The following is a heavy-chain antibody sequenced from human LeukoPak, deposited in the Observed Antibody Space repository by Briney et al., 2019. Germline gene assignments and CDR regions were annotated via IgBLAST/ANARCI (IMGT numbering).Heavy chain of an antibody. CDR2: ISHSGST. CDR3: ARGVYCSGGSCYSWGVRNWFDP. D-gene: IGHD2-15*01. Sequence: SETLSLTCAVYGGSFSGYYWSWIRQPPGKGLEWIGEISHSGSTNYNPSLKSRVTISVDTSKNQFSLKLSSVTAADTAVYYCARGVYCSGGSCYSWGVRNWFDPWGQGTLVTVSS. CDR1: GGSFSGYY. V-gene: IGHV4-34*01. J-gene: IGHJ5*02.